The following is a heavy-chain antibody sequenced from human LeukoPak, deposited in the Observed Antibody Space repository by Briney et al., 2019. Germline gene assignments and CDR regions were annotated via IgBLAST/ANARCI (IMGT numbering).Heavy chain of an antibody. CDR2: IYYSGST. J-gene: IGHJ6*03. V-gene: IGHV4-59*08. D-gene: IGHD3-22*01. Sequence: PSETLSLTCTVSGGSISSYYWSWIRQPPGKGLEWIGYIYYSGSTNYNPSLKSRVTISVDTSKNQFSLKLSSVTAADTAVYYCARQEYSSGYYYYYYMDVWGKGTTVTVSS. CDR3: ARQEYSSGYYYYYYMDV. CDR1: GGSISSYY.